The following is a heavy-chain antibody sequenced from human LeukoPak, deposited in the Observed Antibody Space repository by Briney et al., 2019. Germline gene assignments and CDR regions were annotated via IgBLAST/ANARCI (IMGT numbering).Heavy chain of an antibody. Sequence: ASVKVSCKASGGTFSSYAISWVRQAPGQGLEWMGWINTNTGNPTYAQGFTGRFVFSLDTSVSTAYLQISSLKAEDTAVYYCARLITGTTLDAFDIWGQGTMVTVSS. V-gene: IGHV7-4-1*02. CDR3: ARLITGTTLDAFDI. CDR1: GGTFSSYA. D-gene: IGHD1-20*01. CDR2: INTNTGNP. J-gene: IGHJ3*02.